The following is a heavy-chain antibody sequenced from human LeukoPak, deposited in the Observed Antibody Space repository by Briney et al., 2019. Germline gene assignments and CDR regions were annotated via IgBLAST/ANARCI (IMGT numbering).Heavy chain of an antibody. D-gene: IGHD6-19*01. CDR3: AKDQWLVLNY. CDR1: GFTFINYG. V-gene: IGHV3-30*02. J-gene: IGHJ4*02. CDR2: IQYSGNNK. Sequence: GGSLRLSCAASGFTFINYGMNWVRQAPGKGLEWVAFIQYSGNNKYYADSVKGRFTISRDNSKNTLYLQMNSLRSDDTALYYCAKDQWLVLNYWGQGTLVTVSS.